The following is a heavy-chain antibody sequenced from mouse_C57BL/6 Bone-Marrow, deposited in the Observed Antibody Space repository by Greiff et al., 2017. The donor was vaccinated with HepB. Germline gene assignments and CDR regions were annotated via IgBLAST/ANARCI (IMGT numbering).Heavy chain of an antibody. CDR2: ISYDGSN. V-gene: IGHV3-6*01. J-gene: IGHJ3*01. CDR3: ARANDYDFAY. D-gene: IGHD2-4*01. Sequence: EVQLQESGPGLVKPSQSLSLTCSVTGYSITSGYYWNWIRQFPGNKLEWMGYISYDGSNNYNPSLKNRISITRDTSKNQFFLKLNSVTTEDTATYYCARANDYDFAYWGQGTLVTVSA. CDR1: GYSITSGYY.